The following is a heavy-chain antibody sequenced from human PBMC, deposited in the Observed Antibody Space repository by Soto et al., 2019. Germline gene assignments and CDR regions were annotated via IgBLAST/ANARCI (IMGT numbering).Heavy chain of an antibody. D-gene: IGHD6-19*01. CDR3: ARSFGWYAIDH. Sequence: QMQLQESGPGLVKPSETLSLTCAVSSASIITEQRWTWVRQPPGKGLEWIGAIHHSGSTNNNPSLMSRVTLSVDKSKNQFSLNLNSVTAADTALYYCARSFGWYAIDHWGQGTLVIVSS. J-gene: IGHJ4*02. CDR2: IHHSGST. V-gene: IGHV4-4*02. CDR1: SASIITEQR.